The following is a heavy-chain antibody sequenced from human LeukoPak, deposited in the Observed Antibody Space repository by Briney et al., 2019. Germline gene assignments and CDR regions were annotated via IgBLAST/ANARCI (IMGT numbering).Heavy chain of an antibody. D-gene: IGHD6-19*01. CDR3: ARERSGWFFSN. CDR2: INPKSGGA. V-gene: IGHV1-2*02. J-gene: IGHJ4*02. Sequence: ASVKVSCKASGYTFTGYYIHWVRQAPGQGLEWMGWINPKSGGANYAQKFQGRVTMTRDTSISTAYMDLRSLRSDDTAVYYCARERSGWFFSNWGQGTLVTVSS. CDR1: GYTFTGYY.